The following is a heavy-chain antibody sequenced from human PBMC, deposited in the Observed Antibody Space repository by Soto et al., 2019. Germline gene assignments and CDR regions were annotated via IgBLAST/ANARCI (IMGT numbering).Heavy chain of an antibody. CDR1: GFMFGNYW. V-gene: IGHV3-7*01. CDR2: IKQDGSEK. D-gene: IGHD3-22*01. CDR3: ARDSPFDASSGYLEY. J-gene: IGHJ4*02. Sequence: EVQLVESGGGLVQPGGSLRLSCAPSGFMFGNYWMSWVRQAPGKGLEWVANIKQDGSEKCYVDSVKGRFTISRDNAKNSLYLQMTSLRADDTAVYYCARDSPFDASSGYLEYWGQGTLVTVSS.